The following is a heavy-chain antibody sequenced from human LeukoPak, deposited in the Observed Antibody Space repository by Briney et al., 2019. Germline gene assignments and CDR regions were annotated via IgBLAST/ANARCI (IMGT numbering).Heavy chain of an antibody. D-gene: IGHD3-10*01. CDR3: ARVCGITMVRGVGYYYYYYMDV. J-gene: IGHJ6*03. V-gene: IGHV1-18*01. CDR2: ISAYNGNT. Sequence: ASVKVSCKASGYTFTSYGISWVRQAPGQGLEWMGWISAYNGNTNYAQKLQGRVTMTTDTSTSTAYMELRSLRSDDTAVYYCARVCGITMVRGVGYYYYYYMDVWGKGTTVTVSS. CDR1: GYTFTSYG.